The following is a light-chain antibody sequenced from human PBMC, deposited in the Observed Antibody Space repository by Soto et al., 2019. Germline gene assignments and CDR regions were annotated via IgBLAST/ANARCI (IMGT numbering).Light chain of an antibody. CDR1: QGISSY. CDR2: AAS. J-gene: IGKJ4*01. V-gene: IGKV1-9*01. CDR3: QQLNSYPRT. Sequence: DIQLTQSPSFLSASVGDRVTITCRASQGISSYLAWYQQKPGKAPKLLIYAASTLQSGVPSRFSGSGSGTEFTLTISSLQPEDFATDYCQQLNSYPRTFGGGTQVESK.